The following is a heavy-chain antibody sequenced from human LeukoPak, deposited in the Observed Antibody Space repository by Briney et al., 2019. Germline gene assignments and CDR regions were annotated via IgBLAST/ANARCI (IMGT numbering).Heavy chain of an antibody. J-gene: IGHJ5*02. CDR3: ARDINGCYNDSHRYYPTDL. Sequence: ASVKVSSKASGYIFTSYGISWERQAPGQGLEWMGWISVYNGNTNYTQRLQGRVTMTTDTSTTTAYMELRSLRSDDTAVYYCARDINGCYNDSHRYYPTDLWGQGTLVT. CDR1: GYIFTSYG. D-gene: IGHD3-22*01. V-gene: IGHV1-18*01. CDR2: ISVYNGNT.